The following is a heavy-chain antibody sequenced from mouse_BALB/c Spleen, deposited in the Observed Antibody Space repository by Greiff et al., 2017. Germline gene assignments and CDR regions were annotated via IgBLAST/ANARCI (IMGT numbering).Heavy chain of an antibody. Sequence: VQLQQSGAELVRSGASVKLSCTASGFNIKDYYMHWVKQRPEQGLEWIGCIDPENGDTEYAPKFQGKATMTADTSSNTLYLQLSSLKSEDTAVYYCNGGARGFADWGQGTLGTVSA. J-gene: IGHJ3*01. CDR2: IDPENGDT. V-gene: IGHV14-4*02. D-gene: IGHD1-1*02. CDR3: NGGARGFAD. CDR1: GFNIKDYY.